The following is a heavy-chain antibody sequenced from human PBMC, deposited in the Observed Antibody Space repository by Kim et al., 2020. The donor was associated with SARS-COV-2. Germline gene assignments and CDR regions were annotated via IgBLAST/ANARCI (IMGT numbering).Heavy chain of an antibody. CDR1: GFTLRSYA. J-gene: IGHJ4*02. D-gene: IGHD5-12*01. Sequence: GGSLRLSCAASGFTLRSYAMSWVRQAPGKGLEWVSSISASGCSTYYADSVKGRFTISRDNSKNTLYLQMNSLRAEDTAIYYCAKTVATTSSGLDCWGQGTLVTVSS. V-gene: IGHV3-23*01. CDR2: ISASGCST. CDR3: AKTVATTSSGLDC.